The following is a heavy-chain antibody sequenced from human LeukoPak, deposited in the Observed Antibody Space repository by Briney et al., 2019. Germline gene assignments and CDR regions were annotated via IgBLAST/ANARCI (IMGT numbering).Heavy chain of an antibody. CDR2: ISGSGGST. J-gene: IGHJ3*02. D-gene: IGHD5-12*01. CDR1: GFTFSSYA. CDR3: AKDRGGEYSAFDI. Sequence: LTGGSLRLSCAASGFTFSSYAMSWVRQAPGRGLEWVSAISGSGGSTYYADSVKGRFTISRDNSKNTLYLQMNSLRAEDTAVYYCAKDRGGEYSAFDIWGQGTMVTVSS. V-gene: IGHV3-23*01.